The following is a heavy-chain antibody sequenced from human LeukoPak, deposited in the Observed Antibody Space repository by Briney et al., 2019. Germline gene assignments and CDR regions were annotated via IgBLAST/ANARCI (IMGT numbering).Heavy chain of an antibody. J-gene: IGHJ5*02. CDR2: IYHSGST. Sequence: SETLSLTCAVSGGSISSGGYPWRWIRQPAGKGLEWIGYIYHSGSTYYNPSLKSRVPISVDRPKNQFSLKLSSVTAADTAVYYCARAGGYEIEGVWFDPWGQGTLVTVYS. D-gene: IGHD5-12*01. CDR1: GGSISSGGYP. V-gene: IGHV4-30-2*01. CDR3: ARAGGYEIEGVWFDP.